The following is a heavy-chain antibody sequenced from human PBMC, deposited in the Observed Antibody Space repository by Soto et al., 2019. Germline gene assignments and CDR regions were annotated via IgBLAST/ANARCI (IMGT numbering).Heavy chain of an antibody. J-gene: IGHJ4*02. CDR1: GGSISSYY. CDR2: IYYSGST. Sequence: QVQLQESGPRLVKPSETLSLTCIVSGGSISSYYWSWIRQPPGKGLEWIGYIYYSGSTNYNPSLKSRVTISVDTSKNQCSLKLSYVTAADTAVYYCARAVLPATAPFDYWGQGTLVTVSS. D-gene: IGHD2-2*01. V-gene: IGHV4-59*01. CDR3: ARAVLPATAPFDY.